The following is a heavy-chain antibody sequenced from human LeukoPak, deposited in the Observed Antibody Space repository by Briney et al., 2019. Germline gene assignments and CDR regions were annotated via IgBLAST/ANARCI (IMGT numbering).Heavy chain of an antibody. J-gene: IGHJ6*03. D-gene: IGHD6-13*01. CDR3: ARDSIAAGGPTYHYMDV. CDR2: ISAYNDYT. Sequence: ASVKVSCKASGYTFTNYGITWVRQAPGQGLEWMGWISAYNDYTDYAQKLQGRVSMTTDTSTSTAYMELRSLRSDDTAAYYCARDSIAAGGPTYHYMDVWGKGTTVTISS. V-gene: IGHV1-18*01. CDR1: GYTFTNYG.